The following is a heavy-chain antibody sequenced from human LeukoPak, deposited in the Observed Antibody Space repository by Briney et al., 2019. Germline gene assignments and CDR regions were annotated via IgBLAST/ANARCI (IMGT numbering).Heavy chain of an antibody. CDR3: ARDLVTVTKGFDI. CDR1: DDSFSSHY. V-gene: IGHV4-59*11. D-gene: IGHD4-17*01. Sequence: SETLSLTCAVSDDSFSSHYWTWIRQPPGKGLEWIWYISYIGSTNYNPSLKSPVTTSIHTSNNQFHLQLSSVTAAETAVYYCARDLVTVTKGFDIWGQGTMVSVSS. J-gene: IGHJ3*02. CDR2: ISYIGST.